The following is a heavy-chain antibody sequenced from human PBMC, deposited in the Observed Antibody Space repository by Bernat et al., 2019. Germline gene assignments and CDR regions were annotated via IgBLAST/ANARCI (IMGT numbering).Heavy chain of an antibody. J-gene: IGHJ3*02. D-gene: IGHD2-15*01. CDR3: ARDKGYCSGGSCYTEGAFDI. CDR2: IIPILGIA. CDR1: GGTFSSST. Sequence: QFQLVQSGSSLKKPGSSFPFSCKASGGTFSSSTISWVRQAPGQGLEWMGRIIPILGIANYAQKFQGRVTITADKSTSTAYMELSSLRSEDTAVYYCARDKGYCSGGSCYTEGAFDIWGQGTMVTVSS. V-gene: IGHV1-69*08.